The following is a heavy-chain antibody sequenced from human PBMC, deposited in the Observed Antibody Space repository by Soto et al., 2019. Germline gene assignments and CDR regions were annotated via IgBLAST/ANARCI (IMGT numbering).Heavy chain of an antibody. CDR3: ARGYSSSWSYYYYYGMDV. D-gene: IGHD6-13*01. CDR1: GYTFTGYY. CDR2: INPNSGGT. Sequence: QVQLVQSGAEVKKPGASVKVSCKASGYTFTGYYMHWVRQAPGQGLEWMGWINPNSGGTNYAQKFQGWVTMTRDTSSRTAYMELSRLRSDDTAVYYCARGYSSSWSYYYYYGMDVWGQGTTVTVSS. J-gene: IGHJ6*02. V-gene: IGHV1-2*04.